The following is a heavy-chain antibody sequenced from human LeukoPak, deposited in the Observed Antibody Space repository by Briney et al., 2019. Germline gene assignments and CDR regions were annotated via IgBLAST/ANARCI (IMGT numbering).Heavy chain of an antibody. V-gene: IGHV3-7*01. Sequence: GGSLRLSCAASGFTFSTYWMSWVRQAPGKGLEWVANIKQDGSEKYYVDSVKGRFTISRDNAKNSLYLQMNSLRAEDTAVYYCARDGTRTTGTTFDIWGQGTMVTVSS. J-gene: IGHJ3*02. CDR1: GFTFSTYW. CDR3: ARDGTRTTGTTFDI. CDR2: IKQDGSEK. D-gene: IGHD1-1*01.